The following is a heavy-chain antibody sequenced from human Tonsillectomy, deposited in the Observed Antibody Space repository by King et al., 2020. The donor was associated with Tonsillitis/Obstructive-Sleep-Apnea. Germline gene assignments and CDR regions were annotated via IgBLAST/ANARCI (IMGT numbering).Heavy chain of an antibody. J-gene: IGHJ4*02. V-gene: IGHV3-48*02. CDR3: ARLRYCSRASCYEGFDY. Sequence: VQLVESGGGLVQPGGSLRLSCAASGFTFSSYSMNLVRQAPGKGLEGVSYISSSNNTVYYADSVKGRLTISRDNAKNSLYLQMNSLRDEDTAVYYCARLRYCSRASCYEGFDYWGQGTLVTVSS. CDR2: ISSSNNTV. D-gene: IGHD2-2*01. CDR1: GFTFSSYS.